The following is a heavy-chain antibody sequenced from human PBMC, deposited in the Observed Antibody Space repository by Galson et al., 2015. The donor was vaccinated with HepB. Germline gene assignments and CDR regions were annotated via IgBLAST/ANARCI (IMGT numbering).Heavy chain of an antibody. V-gene: IGHV4-59*08. CDR3: ASAGYCSGGSCYPNWFDP. CDR1: GGSISSYY. Sequence: SETLSLTCTVSGGSISSYYWSWIRQPPGKGLEWIGYIYYSGSTNYNPSLKSRVTISVDTSKNQFSLKLSSVTAADTAVYYCASAGYCSGGSCYPNWFDPWGQGTLVTVSS. D-gene: IGHD2-15*01. CDR2: IYYSGST. J-gene: IGHJ5*02.